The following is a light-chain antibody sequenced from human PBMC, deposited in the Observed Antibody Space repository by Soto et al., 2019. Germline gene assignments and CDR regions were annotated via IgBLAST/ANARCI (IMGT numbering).Light chain of an antibody. J-gene: IGKJ1*01. CDR3: QHYGSSPR. V-gene: IGKV3-20*01. CDR1: QTVNSAF. Sequence: EIVLTQSPGTLSLSPGERATLSCRASQTVNSAFLAWYQQKPGQAPRLLIYGASSRFSGIPDRFSGSGSGTEFTLTISRLEPEDFAVYYCQHYGSSPRFGQGTKVEIK. CDR2: GAS.